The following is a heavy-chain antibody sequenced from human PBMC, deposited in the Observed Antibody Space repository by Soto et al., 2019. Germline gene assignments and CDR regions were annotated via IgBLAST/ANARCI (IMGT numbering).Heavy chain of an antibody. CDR2: IIPMYGTA. V-gene: IGHV1-69*01. CDR1: GDTFSSYG. D-gene: IGHD2-2*02. Sequence: QVQLVQSGAEVKKPGSSVKVSCKVSGDTFSSYGISWVRQAPGQGLEWMGGIIPMYGTANYSQKFQGRVTITADEPTTAAYMELSSLRSEDTAVYLCVRDHGYWTSRSCYRDYYYYGMDVWGQGTTVTVSS. CDR3: VRDHGYWTSRSCYRDYYYYGMDV. J-gene: IGHJ6*02.